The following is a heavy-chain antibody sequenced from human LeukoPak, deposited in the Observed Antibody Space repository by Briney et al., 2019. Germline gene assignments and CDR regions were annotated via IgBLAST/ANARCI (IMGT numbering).Heavy chain of an antibody. CDR2: IQYSGST. CDR3: ARAPRRIVGAHFDY. J-gene: IGHJ4*02. D-gene: IGHD1-26*01. Sequence: SETLSLICTVSGGSISSYYWSWIRQPPGKGLEWIGYIQYSGSTNYNPSLKSRVTISVDTSKNQFSLKLSSVTAADTAVYYCARAPRRIVGAHFDYWGQGTLVTVSS. V-gene: IGHV4-59*12. CDR1: GGSISSYY.